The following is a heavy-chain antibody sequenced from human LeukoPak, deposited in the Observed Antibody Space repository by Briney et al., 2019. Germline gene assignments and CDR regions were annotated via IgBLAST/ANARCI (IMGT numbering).Heavy chain of an antibody. D-gene: IGHD1-14*01. CDR3: ARDTEGYFDY. CDR1: GFTFSDYG. V-gene: IGHV3-33*01. CDR2: IWYDGSNK. J-gene: IGHJ4*02. Sequence: PGRSLRLSCAASGFTFSDYGMHWIRQAPGKGLDWVAVIWYDGSNKYYADSVKGRFTISRDNSKNTLYLQMNSLRAEDTAVYYCARDTEGYFDYWGQGTLVTVSS.